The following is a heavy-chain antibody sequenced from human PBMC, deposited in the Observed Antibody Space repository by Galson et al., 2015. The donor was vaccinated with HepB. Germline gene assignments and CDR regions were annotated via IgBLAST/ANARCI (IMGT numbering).Heavy chain of an antibody. CDR2: LYIGGST. J-gene: IGHJ4*02. CDR1: GFTVNSNY. Sequence: SLRLSCAVSGFTVNSNYMSWVRQAPGKGLEWVSLLYIGGSTHYADSVRGRFTISRDNSKNTLYLQMNSLRAEDTAVYYCARAHYYDTVRFDLWGQGTLVTVSS. CDR3: ARAHYYDTVRFDL. D-gene: IGHD3-22*01. V-gene: IGHV3-53*01.